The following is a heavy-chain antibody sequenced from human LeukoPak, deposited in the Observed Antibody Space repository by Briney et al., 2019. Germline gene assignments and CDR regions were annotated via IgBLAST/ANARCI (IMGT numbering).Heavy chain of an antibody. CDR3: AKDRRHSGSYSEFDY. CDR2: LSGSVGNT. D-gene: IGHD1-26*01. J-gene: IGHJ4*02. Sequence: SGGSLRLSCAASGFTFSRYAMSCVRQAPGKGLVWVSGLSGSVGNTYYADSVKGRFTLSRDNTKNTLYLQMISLRAEDTATYFCAKDRRHSGSYSEFDYWGQGTLVTVSS. CDR1: GFTFSRYA. V-gene: IGHV3-23*01.